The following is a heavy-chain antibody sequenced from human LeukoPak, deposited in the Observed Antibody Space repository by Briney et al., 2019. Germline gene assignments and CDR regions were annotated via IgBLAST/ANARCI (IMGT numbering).Heavy chain of an antibody. CDR3: ARERSYYGSGSVPD. V-gene: IGHV4-59*01. J-gene: IGHJ4*02. CDR1: GGSISSYY. CDR2: IYYSGST. D-gene: IGHD3-10*01. Sequence: SETLSLTCTVSGGSISSYYWSWIRQSPGKGLEWIGYIYYSGSTNYNPSLKSRVTISVDTSKNQFSLKLSSVTAADTAVYYCARERSYYGSGSVPDWGQGTLVTVSS.